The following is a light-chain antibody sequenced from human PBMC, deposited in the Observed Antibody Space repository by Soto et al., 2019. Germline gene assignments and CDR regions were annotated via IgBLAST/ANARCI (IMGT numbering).Light chain of an antibody. CDR2: ENN. V-gene: IGLV1-51*02. CDR1: SSNIGNNY. Sequence: QAVLTQPPSVSAAPGQTVTISCSGSSSNIGNNYVSWYQQLPGTAPKLLIYENNKRPSGIPDRFSGSKSGTSATLGITGLQTGDEADYYCGTWDSSLSAGVFGEWTKLTVL. J-gene: IGLJ2*01. CDR3: GTWDSSLSAGV.